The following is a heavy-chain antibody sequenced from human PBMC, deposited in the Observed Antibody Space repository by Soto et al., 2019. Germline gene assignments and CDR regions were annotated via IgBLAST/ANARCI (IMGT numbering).Heavy chain of an antibody. CDR3: AKDLTTVVTPSHYFDY. Sequence: EVQLLESGGGLVQPGGSLRLSCAASGFTFSSYAMSWVRQAPGKGLEWVSAISGSGGSTYYADSVKGRFTISRDNSKNTLYLQMNSLRAEDKAVYYCAKDLTTVVTPSHYFDYWGQGTLVTVSS. CDR1: GFTFSSYA. CDR2: ISGSGGST. V-gene: IGHV3-23*01. D-gene: IGHD4-17*01. J-gene: IGHJ4*02.